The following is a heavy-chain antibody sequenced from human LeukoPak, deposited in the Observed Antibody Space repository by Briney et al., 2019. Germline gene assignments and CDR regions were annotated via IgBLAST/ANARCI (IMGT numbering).Heavy chain of an antibody. V-gene: IGHV3-48*04. Sequence: GGSLRLSCAASGFTFSSYAMSWVRQAPGKGLEWVSYISSSGSTIYYADSVKGRFTISRDNAKNSLYLQMNSLRAEDTAVYYCARVGCSSTSCYEFVYWGQGTLVTVSS. CDR2: ISSSGSTI. J-gene: IGHJ4*02. D-gene: IGHD2-2*01. CDR1: GFTFSSYA. CDR3: ARVGCSSTSCYEFVY.